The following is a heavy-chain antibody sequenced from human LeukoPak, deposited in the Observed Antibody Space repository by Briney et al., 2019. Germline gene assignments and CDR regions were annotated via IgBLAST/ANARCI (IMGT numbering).Heavy chain of an antibody. D-gene: IGHD6-19*01. CDR3: ARTIAVAGAFDP. V-gene: IGHV1-18*01. Sequence: ASVKVSCKASGYTFTDYYMHWVRQAPGQGLEWMGWISAYNGNTNYAQRLQGRVTMTTDTSTSTVYMELRSLRSDDTAVYYCARTIAVAGAFDPWGQGTLVTVSS. CDR1: GYTFTDYY. CDR2: ISAYNGNT. J-gene: IGHJ5*02.